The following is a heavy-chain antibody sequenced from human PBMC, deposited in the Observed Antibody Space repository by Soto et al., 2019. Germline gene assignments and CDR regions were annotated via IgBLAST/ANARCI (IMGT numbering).Heavy chain of an antibody. CDR1: GLTFNTYT. Sequence: QPGGSLRLSCAASGLTFNTYTMSWVRQAPGKGLEWVSSISGSGDSTSHADSVKGRFTISRDNSKNTVYLHMNSLRAEDTAVYFCAARGYCSNGICYTLRHSRFDPWGQGTLVTVSS. D-gene: IGHD2-8*01. V-gene: IGHV3-23*01. CDR3: AARGYCSNGICYTLRHSRFDP. CDR2: ISGSGDST. J-gene: IGHJ5*02.